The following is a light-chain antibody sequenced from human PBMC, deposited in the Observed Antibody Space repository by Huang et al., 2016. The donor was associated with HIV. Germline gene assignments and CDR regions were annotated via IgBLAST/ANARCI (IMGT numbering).Light chain of an antibody. J-gene: IGKJ4*01. CDR1: HSISRH. CDR2: AAS. CDR3: QQSSNTPLT. Sequence: DIQMTQSPSSLSASVGDRVTITCRASHSISRHLNWYQQKPGKAPKLLIYAASGLQSGVPSRFSCSGSGTDFTLTISSLQPEDFATYYCQQSSNTPLTFGGGTKVEIK. V-gene: IGKV1-39*01.